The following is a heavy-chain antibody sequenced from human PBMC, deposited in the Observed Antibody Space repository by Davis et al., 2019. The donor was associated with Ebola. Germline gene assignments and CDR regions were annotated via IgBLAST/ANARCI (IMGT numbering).Heavy chain of an antibody. J-gene: IGHJ4*02. CDR2: IKQDGSEK. V-gene: IGHV3-7*03. D-gene: IGHD1-1*01. CDR1: GFTFSSYW. Sequence: GESLKISCAASGFTFSSYWMSWVRQAPGKGLEWVANIKQDGSEKYYVDSVKGRFTISRDNAKNSLYLQMNSLRAEDTAVYYCASDPGYNWKGGRDYWGQGTLVTVSS. CDR3: ASDPGYNWKGGRDY.